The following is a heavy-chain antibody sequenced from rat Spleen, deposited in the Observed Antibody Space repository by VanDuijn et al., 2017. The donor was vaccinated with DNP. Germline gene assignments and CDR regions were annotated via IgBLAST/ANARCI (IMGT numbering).Heavy chain of an antibody. J-gene: IGHJ3*01. Sequence: QVQLKETGPGRVQPSQTLSLTCTVSGFSLDTYHVHWIRQPPGKGLEWMGVMWNYGDSSYNSSLKSRLAITRDTSKSQVFLKMNSLQTEDTATYCCARDPPWAALGHDWFGYWGQGTLVTVSS. CDR3: ARDPPWAALGHDWFGY. CDR2: MWNYGDS. D-gene: IGHD1-2*01. V-gene: IGHV2-32*01. CDR1: GFSLDTYH.